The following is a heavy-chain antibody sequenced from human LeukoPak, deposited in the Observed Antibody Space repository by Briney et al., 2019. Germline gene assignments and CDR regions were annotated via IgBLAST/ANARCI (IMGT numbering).Heavy chain of an antibody. CDR1: GFTFTNFE. V-gene: IGHV3-48*03. Sequence: PGGSLRLSCAASGFTFTNFEMNWVRQAPGKGLEWVSYISYSGSTTSYADSVKGRFTISRDNAKNSLYLQMNSLRAEDTAVYYCARAGKEALLWFGELSPFDYWGQGTLVTVSS. J-gene: IGHJ4*02. CDR2: ISYSGSTT. CDR3: ARAGKEALLWFGELSPFDY. D-gene: IGHD3-10*01.